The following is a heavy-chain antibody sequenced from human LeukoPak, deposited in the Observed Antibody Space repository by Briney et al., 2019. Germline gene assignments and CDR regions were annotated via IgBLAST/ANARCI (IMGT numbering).Heavy chain of an antibody. CDR1: GYSFTSYW. Sequence: GESLKTSCKGSGYSFTSYWIGWVRQMPGNGLEWMGIIYPGDSDTRYSPSFQGQVTMSADKSISTAYLQWSSLKASDTAMYYCAKRGGDGYNYFDYWGQGTLVTVSS. CDR3: AKRGGDGYNYFDY. J-gene: IGHJ4*02. V-gene: IGHV5-51*01. CDR2: IYPGDSDT. D-gene: IGHD5-24*01.